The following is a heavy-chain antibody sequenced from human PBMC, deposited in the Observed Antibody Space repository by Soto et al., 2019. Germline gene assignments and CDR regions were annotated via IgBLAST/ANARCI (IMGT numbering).Heavy chain of an antibody. V-gene: IGHV1-69*13. D-gene: IGHD3-3*01. CDR3: ARAPYDFWSVPCNYSGYYYYDRMYV. Sequence: ASVKVSCKASGGTFSSYAISWGRQAPGQGLEWMGGIIPIFGTANYAQKFQGRVTITADESTSTVYMELSSLRSEDTAVYYCARAPYDFWSVPCNYSGYYYYDRMYVWGQGTTVTVS. CDR2: IIPIFGTA. CDR1: GGTFSSYA. J-gene: IGHJ6*02.